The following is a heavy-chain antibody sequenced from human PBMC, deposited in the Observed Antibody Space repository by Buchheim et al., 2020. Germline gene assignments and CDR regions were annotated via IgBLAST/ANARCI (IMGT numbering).Heavy chain of an antibody. J-gene: IGHJ5*02. CDR3: ATGHRYCSGGSCYSQNGVFDP. CDR1: GYTFTSYD. CDR2: MNPNSGNT. Sequence: QVQLVQSGAEVKKPGASVKVSCKASGYTFTSYDINWVRQATGQGLEWMGWMNPNSGNTGYAQKFQGRVTMTRNTSISTAYIELSSLGSEDTAVYYCATGHRYCSGGSCYSQNGVFDPWGQGTL. D-gene: IGHD2-15*01. V-gene: IGHV1-8*01.